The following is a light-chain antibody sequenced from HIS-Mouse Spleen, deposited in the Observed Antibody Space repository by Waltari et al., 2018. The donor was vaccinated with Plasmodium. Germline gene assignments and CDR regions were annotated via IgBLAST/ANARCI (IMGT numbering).Light chain of an antibody. J-gene: IGKJ5*01. Sequence: EIVMTQSPATLSVSPGERATLSCRASQSVSSNLAWYQQKPGQAPRLLIYGASTMATGIPARFIGSVSGTEFTLTISSMQSEDFAVYYCQQYNNLPPITFCQGTRLEI. V-gene: IGKV3-15*01. CDR3: QQYNNLPPIT. CDR2: GAS. CDR1: QSVSSN.